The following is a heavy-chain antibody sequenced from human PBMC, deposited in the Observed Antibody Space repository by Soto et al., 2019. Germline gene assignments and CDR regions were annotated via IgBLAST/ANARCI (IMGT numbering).Heavy chain of an antibody. CDR1: GGSISSGGYY. CDR3: ARLEGLATISYYFDF. D-gene: IGHD3-9*01. CDR2: IYYSGST. J-gene: IGHJ4*02. Sequence: SETLSLTCTVSGGSISSGGYYWSWIRQHPGKGLEWIGYIYYSGSTYYNPSLQSRVTISVDTSRNQFSLKLSSVTAADSAVYYCARLEGLATISYYFDFWGPGALVTVSS. V-gene: IGHV4-31*03.